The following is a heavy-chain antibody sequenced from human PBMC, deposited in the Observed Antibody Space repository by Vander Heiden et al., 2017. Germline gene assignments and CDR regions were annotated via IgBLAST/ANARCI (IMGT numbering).Heavy chain of an antibody. D-gene: IGHD3-10*01. CDR2: IRGSGGST. V-gene: IGHV3-23*01. CDR3: AKFQRVTMVRGAPFGY. J-gene: IGHJ4*02. Sequence: EVQLLESGGGLVQPGGSLRLSCAASGFTFSSYAMSWVRQAPGKGLELVSAIRGSGGSTYYADSVKGRFTISRDNSKNTLYLQMNSLRAEDTAVYYCAKFQRVTMVRGAPFGYWGQGTLVTVSS. CDR1: GFTFSSYA.